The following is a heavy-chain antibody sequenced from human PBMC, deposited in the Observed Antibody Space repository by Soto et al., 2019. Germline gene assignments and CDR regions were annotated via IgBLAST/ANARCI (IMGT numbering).Heavy chain of an antibody. CDR2: IRGNSGCT. Sequence: GGALRLSCAASGFTFSNYAMKWVRQAPGEGLGGGPGIRGNSGCTCYGDSVKGRVTISRDNSKNPLYMRMNRPRAEDTGGYYCAKERVYCTNGVCYTWGFDYWGQGTLVTVSS. V-gene: IGHV3-23*02. D-gene: IGHD2-8*01. CDR3: AKERVYCTNGVCYTWGFDY. J-gene: IGHJ4*02. CDR1: GFTFSNYA.